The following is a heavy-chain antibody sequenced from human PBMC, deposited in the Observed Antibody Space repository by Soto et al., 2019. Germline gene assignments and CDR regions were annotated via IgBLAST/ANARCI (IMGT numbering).Heavy chain of an antibody. Sequence: GGSLRLSCAASGFTFSSYSMSWVRQAPGKGLEWVSSIGSSSSYINYADSVKGRFTISRDNAKNSLYLQMNSLRAEDTALYYCARSKIAVAGTGEFDYWGKGTLVTVS. CDR3: ARSKIAVAGTGEFDY. CDR2: IGSSSSYI. V-gene: IGHV3-21*01. D-gene: IGHD6-19*01. J-gene: IGHJ4*02. CDR1: GFTFSSYS.